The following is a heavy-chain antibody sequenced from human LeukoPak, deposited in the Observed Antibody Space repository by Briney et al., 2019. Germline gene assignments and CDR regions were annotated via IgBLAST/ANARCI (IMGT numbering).Heavy chain of an antibody. Sequence: SETLSLTCTASGGSISGDTYYWGWVRQPPGKGLEWIGTIYSGGTTYYNPSLKSRVIMSVDASKNQISLRLTSASATDTAMYYCAKPTGSKGWFGTWGQGTLLTVSS. CDR2: IYSGGTT. CDR3: AKPTGSKGWFGT. J-gene: IGHJ5*02. D-gene: IGHD4-17*01. CDR1: GGSISGDTYY. V-gene: IGHV4-39*01.